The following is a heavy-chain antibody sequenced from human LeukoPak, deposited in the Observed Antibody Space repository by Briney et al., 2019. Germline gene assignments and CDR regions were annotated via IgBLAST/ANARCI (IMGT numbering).Heavy chain of an antibody. J-gene: IGHJ4*02. CDR2: IYYSGST. CDR1: GGSISPYY. CDR3: ARHGGGGESYPRVFDY. V-gene: IGHV4-59*08. D-gene: IGHD1-26*01. Sequence: PSETLSITCTVSGGSISPYYWSWIRQPPGKGLEWIGYIYYSGSTNYNPSLKSRVTISVDTSKNQFSLKLSSVTAADTAVYYCARHGGGGESYPRVFDYWGRGNLVTVSS.